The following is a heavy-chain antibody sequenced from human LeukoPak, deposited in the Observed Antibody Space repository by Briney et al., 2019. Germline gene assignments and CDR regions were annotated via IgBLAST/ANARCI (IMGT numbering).Heavy chain of an antibody. CDR3: AVQIGSYYAFDI. Sequence: SETLSLTCTVSGGSIRNYYWSWIRQPAGKGLEWIGRIYISGSINYNPSLKSRVIMSIDTSKNQFSLKLSSVTAADTAVYYCAVQIGSYYAFDIWGQGTMVTVSS. CDR2: IYISGSI. CDR1: GGSIRNYY. J-gene: IGHJ3*02. D-gene: IGHD1-26*01. V-gene: IGHV4-4*07.